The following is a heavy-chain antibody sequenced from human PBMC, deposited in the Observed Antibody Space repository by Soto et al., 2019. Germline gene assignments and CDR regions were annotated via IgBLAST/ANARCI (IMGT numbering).Heavy chain of an antibody. CDR3: ASLDYQSFYYYMDV. V-gene: IGHV4-39*01. D-gene: IGHD4-17*01. CDR1: GGSISSSSYY. J-gene: IGHJ6*03. CDR2: IYYSGST. Sequence: QLQLQESGPGLVKPSETLSLTCTVSGGSISSSSYYWGWIRQPPGKGLEWIGRIYYSGSTYYNPSLKSRVTISVDTSKNQFSLKLSSVTAADTAVYYCASLDYQSFYYYMDVWGKGTTVTVSS.